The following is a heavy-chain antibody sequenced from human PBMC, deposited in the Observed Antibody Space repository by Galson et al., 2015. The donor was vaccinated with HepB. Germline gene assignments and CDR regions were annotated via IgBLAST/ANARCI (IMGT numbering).Heavy chain of an antibody. D-gene: IGHD3-22*01. Sequence: SLRLSCAASGFTFDDYAMHWVRQAPGKGLEWVSGISRNSGSIGYADSVKGRFTISRDNAKNSLYLQMNSLRAEDTALYYCAKSFNPYYYDSSGSFDYWGQGTLVTVSS. J-gene: IGHJ4*02. CDR2: ISRNSGSI. CDR1: GFTFDDYA. V-gene: IGHV3-9*01. CDR3: AKSFNPYYYDSSGSFDY.